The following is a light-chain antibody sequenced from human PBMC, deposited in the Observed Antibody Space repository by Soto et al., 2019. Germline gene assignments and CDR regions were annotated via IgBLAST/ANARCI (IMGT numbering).Light chain of an antibody. CDR3: CSYAGSYTLV. V-gene: IGLV2-11*01. CDR2: DVS. CDR1: SSDVGGYNH. J-gene: IGLJ3*02. Sequence: QSALTQPRSVSGSPGQSVTISCTGTSSDVGGYNHVSWYQQHPGKAPKLMIYDVSKRPSGVPDRFSGSKSGNTASLTISGLQAEDEADYYCCSYAGSYTLVFGGGTKVTVL.